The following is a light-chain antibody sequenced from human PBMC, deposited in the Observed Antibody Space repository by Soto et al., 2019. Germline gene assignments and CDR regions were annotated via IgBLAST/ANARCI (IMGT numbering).Light chain of an antibody. Sequence: EIVMTQSPATLSVSPGERANLSCRASQSVSSNLAWYQQKPGQAPRLHIFGASTRATGIPARFSGSGSGTEFTLTISSLQSEDFAVYYCQQYNNWPPWTFGQGTKVEIK. CDR1: QSVSSN. CDR2: GAS. J-gene: IGKJ1*01. CDR3: QQYNNWPPWT. V-gene: IGKV3-15*01.